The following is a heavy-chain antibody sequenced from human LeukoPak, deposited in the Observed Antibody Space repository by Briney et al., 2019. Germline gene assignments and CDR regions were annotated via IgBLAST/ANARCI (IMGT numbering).Heavy chain of an antibody. D-gene: IGHD2-2*01. CDR1: GGSFSGYY. CDR2: INHSGST. J-gene: IGHJ5*02. V-gene: IGHV4-34*01. CDR3: ARTIVVVPAASGEPFDP. Sequence: SETLSLTCAVYGGSFSGYYWSWIRQPPGKGLEWIGEINHSGSTNYNPSLKSRVTISVDTSKTQFSLKLSSVTAADTAVYYCARTIVVVPAASGEPFDPWGQGTLVTVSS.